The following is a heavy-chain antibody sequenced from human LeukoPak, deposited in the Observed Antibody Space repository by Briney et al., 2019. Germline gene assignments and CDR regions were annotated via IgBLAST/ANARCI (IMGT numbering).Heavy chain of an antibody. CDR3: ARVTTVTTPPYYFDY. V-gene: IGHV4-4*07. Sequence: SETLSLTCTVSGGSISSYCWSWIRQPAGKGLEWIGRIYTSGSTNYNPSLKSRVTMSVDTSKNQFSLKLSSVTAADTAVYYCARVTTVTTPPYYFDYWGQGTLVTVSS. D-gene: IGHD4-11*01. J-gene: IGHJ4*02. CDR2: IYTSGST. CDR1: GGSISSYC.